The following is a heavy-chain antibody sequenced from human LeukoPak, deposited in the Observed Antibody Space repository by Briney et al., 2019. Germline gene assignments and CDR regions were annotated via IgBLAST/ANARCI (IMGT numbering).Heavy chain of an antibody. V-gene: IGHV3-7*01. J-gene: IGHJ3*02. Sequence: GSLRLSCAASGFTFSSYWMSWVRQAPGKGLEWVANIKQDGSEKYYVDSVKGRFSISRDNAKNSLYLQMNSVRAEDTAVYYCAYLNSHAFDIWGQGTVVTVSS. CDR3: AYLNSHAFDI. CDR1: GFTFSSYW. CDR2: IKQDGSEK. D-gene: IGHD1-7*01.